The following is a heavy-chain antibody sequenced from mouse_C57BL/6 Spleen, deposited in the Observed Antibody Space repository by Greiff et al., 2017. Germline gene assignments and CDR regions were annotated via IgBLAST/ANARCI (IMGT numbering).Heavy chain of an antibody. J-gene: IGHJ4*01. CDR1: GYTFTDYE. CDR3: TRFSHYAMDY. CDR2: IDPETGGT. Sequence: QVQLKQSGAELVRPGASVTLSCKASGYTFTDYEMHWVKQTPVHGLEWIGAIDPETGGTDYNQKFKGKAILTADKSSSTAYMELRSLTSEDSAVYYCTRFSHYAMDYWGQGTSVTVSS. V-gene: IGHV1-15*01. D-gene: IGHD6-2*01.